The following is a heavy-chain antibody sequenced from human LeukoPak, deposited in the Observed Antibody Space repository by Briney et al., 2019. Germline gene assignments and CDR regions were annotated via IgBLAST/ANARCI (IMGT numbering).Heavy chain of an antibody. Sequence: PSETLSLTCTVPGGSVSSGSYYWSWIRQPPGKGLEWIGYVYYSGSTNYNPSLKSRVTISVDTSKNQFSLKLSSVTAADTAVYYCARVTGDRSRFDPWGQGTLVTVSS. V-gene: IGHV4-61*01. CDR3: ARVTGDRSRFDP. D-gene: IGHD7-27*01. CDR2: VYYSGST. J-gene: IGHJ5*02. CDR1: GGSVSSGSYY.